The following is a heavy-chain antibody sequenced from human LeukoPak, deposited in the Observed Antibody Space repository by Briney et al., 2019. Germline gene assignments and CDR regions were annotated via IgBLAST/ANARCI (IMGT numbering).Heavy chain of an antibody. CDR2: ISYDGSNK. CDR3: ARITHTAMNRDFDY. D-gene: IGHD5-18*01. V-gene: IGHV3-30*03. CDR1: GFTFSSYG. J-gene: IGHJ4*02. Sequence: GGSLRLSCAASGFTFSSYGMHWVRQAPGKGLEWVAVISYDGSNKYYADSVKGRFTISRDNSKNTLYLQMNSLRSEDTAVYYCARITHTAMNRDFDYWGQGTLVTVSS.